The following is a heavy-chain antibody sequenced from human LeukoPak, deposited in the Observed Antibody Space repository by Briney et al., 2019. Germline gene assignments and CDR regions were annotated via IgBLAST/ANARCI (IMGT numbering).Heavy chain of an antibody. CDR2: IYYSGST. V-gene: IGHV4-59*01. D-gene: IGHD2/OR15-2a*01. CDR1: GGSISSYY. Sequence: SETLSLTCTVSGGSISSYYWSWIRQPPGKGLEWIGYIYYSGSTNYNPSLKSRVTISVDTSKNQSSLKLSSVTAADTAVYYCARDSFSRYWGQGTLVTVSS. J-gene: IGHJ4*02. CDR3: ARDSFSRY.